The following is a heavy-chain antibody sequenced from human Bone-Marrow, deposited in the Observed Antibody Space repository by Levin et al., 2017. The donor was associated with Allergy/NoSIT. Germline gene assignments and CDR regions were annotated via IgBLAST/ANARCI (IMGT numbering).Heavy chain of an antibody. J-gene: IGHJ4*02. CDR1: GGSISSGNFYY. CDR3: ARRNGWDLPDGGKSDFFAH. Sequence: PSETLSLTCTVSGGSISSGNFYYWDWIRQPPGKGLEWIGSIYYSGNTYYNPSLKSRVTISVDTSKEEYSLQLTSVTRADTAVYHCARRNGWDLPDGGKSDFFAHWGRGALVTVSS. D-gene: IGHD4-23*01. V-gene: IGHV4-39*01. CDR2: IYYSGNT.